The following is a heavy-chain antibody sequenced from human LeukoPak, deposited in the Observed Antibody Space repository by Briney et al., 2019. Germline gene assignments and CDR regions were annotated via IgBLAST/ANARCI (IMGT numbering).Heavy chain of an antibody. J-gene: IGHJ5*02. CDR3: ATDLFTTITGTTVGNWFDP. CDR1: GYTLTELS. D-gene: IGHD1-20*01. Sequence: ASVKVSCKVSGYTLTELSMHWVRQAPGKGLEWMGGFDPEDGETIYAQKFQGRVTMTEDTSTDTAYMELSSLRSEDTAVYYCATDLFTTITGTTVGNWFDPWGQGTLVTVSS. CDR2: FDPEDGET. V-gene: IGHV1-24*01.